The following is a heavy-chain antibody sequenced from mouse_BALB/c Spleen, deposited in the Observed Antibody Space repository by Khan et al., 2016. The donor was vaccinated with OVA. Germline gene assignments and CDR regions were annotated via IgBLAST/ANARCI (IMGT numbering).Heavy chain of an antibody. J-gene: IGHJ4*01. D-gene: IGHD1-1*01. V-gene: IGHV5-6*01. Sequence: EVELVESGGDLVKPGGSLKLSCAASGFTFSSYGMSWVRQTPDKRLEWVAAISSGGSYPYYPDSLTGRFTISRYIAKTTPYLQMSSVKTEDSAMYYSARQPDYYEGSAMDYWGKGTSVTGAS. CDR3: ARQPDYYEGSAMDY. CDR1: GFTFSSYG. CDR2: ISSGGSYP.